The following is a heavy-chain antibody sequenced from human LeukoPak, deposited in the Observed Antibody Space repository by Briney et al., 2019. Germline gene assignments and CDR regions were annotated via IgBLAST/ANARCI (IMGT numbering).Heavy chain of an antibody. D-gene: IGHD2-2*01. CDR1: GGSSSSSNW. V-gene: IGHV4-4*02. J-gene: IGHJ5*02. Sequence: ASEKLSLKSAGYGGSSSSSNWLRWVSRHPGKGLEWIGAIYHSGSTNDNPSLKSRVNISVDKSKNQFALKLSSVTAADMAVYYCARALQDAAMCLDPWGQGTLVTVSS. CDR3: ARALQDAAMCLDP. CDR2: IYHSGST.